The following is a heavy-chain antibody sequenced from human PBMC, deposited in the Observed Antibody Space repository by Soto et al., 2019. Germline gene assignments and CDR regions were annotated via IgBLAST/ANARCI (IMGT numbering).Heavy chain of an antibody. D-gene: IGHD3-16*01. CDR3: ARLTVYYYYVDV. CDR2: IYNSGST. CDR1: GGSISSSY. J-gene: IGHJ6*03. V-gene: IGHV4-59*01. Sequence: SETLSLTCTVSGGSISSSYWGWIRQPPGKGLEWIGYIYNSGSTNYNPSLKSRVSISVDTSKNQFSLKLSSVTAADTAVYFCARLTVYYYYVDVWGEGTTVTVSS.